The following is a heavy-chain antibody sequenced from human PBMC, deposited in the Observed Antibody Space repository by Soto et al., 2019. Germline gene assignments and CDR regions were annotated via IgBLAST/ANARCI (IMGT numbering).Heavy chain of an antibody. CDR3: INDAPNRSIDE. J-gene: IGHJ4*02. V-gene: IGHV3-9*01. CDR2: VSPTGDTV. CDR1: GFRFEQYV. D-gene: IGHD3-16*02. Sequence: VQVVASGGGLVQPGRSLRLSCAVSGFRFEQYVMHWVRQAPGKGLECVSTVSPTGDTVAYADSVEGRFTVSRDNAKNSLYLQMNSLKGDDTAFYYCINDAPNRSIDEWGQGTLVTVSS.